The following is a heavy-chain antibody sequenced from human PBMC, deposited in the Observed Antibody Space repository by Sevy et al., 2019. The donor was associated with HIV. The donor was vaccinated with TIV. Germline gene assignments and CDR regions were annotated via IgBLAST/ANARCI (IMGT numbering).Heavy chain of an antibody. D-gene: IGHD3-16*02. V-gene: IGHV3-48*01. CDR3: VRTVSGTFRYDDY. J-gene: IGHJ4*02. Sequence: GSLRLSCAASGFMFNTYSMNWVRQAPGTGLEWLSYINSGSGAISYADSVKGRFTISRDNAKNSLYLQMNSLRAEDTAVYYCVRTVSGTFRYDDYWGQGTLVTVSS. CDR2: INSGSGAI. CDR1: GFMFNTYS.